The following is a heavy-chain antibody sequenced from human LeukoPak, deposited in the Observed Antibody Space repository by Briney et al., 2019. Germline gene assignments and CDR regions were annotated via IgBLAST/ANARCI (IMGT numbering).Heavy chain of an antibody. V-gene: IGHV4-38-2*02. J-gene: IGHJ4*02. D-gene: IGHD1-14*01. CDR2: IYQFGNT. CDR3: VRMGPRFHLMQLTEY. Sequence: SETPSLTCTVSGHSISSGHYWGWIRQPPGKGLEWIGSIYQFGNTYYNPALKSRVTISVATSMNQFSLQLSSVTAADTAVYYCVRMGPRFHLMQLTEYWRQGTLVTVSP. CDR1: GHSISSGHY.